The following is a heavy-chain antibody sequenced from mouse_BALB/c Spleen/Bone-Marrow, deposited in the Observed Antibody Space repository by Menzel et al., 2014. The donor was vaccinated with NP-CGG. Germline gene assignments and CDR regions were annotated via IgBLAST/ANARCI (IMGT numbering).Heavy chain of an antibody. CDR2: IYPGDGAT. D-gene: IGHD2-4*01. V-gene: IGHV1-87*01. CDR3: ARTTMITTGGYYAMDY. CDR1: GYTLTSYW. Sequence: VKLQESGAELARPGASVKLSCKASGYTLTSYWMQWVTQRPGQGLEWIGAIYPGDGATGYPQKFKGKATLTADKSSSTAYMQRSSLASEDSAVYYCARTTMITTGGYYAMDYWGQGTSVTVSS. J-gene: IGHJ4*01.